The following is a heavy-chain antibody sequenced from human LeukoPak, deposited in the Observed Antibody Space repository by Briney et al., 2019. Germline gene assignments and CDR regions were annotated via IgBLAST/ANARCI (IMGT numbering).Heavy chain of an antibody. CDR1: GFTFRSYG. Sequence: GGSLRLSCAASGFTFRSYGMHWVRQAPGKGLEWVAFIRDDGSKKFYADSVKGRFIISRDNSKNTLFLQMNSLRTEDTAVYYCATDSELWSLDQWGQGTLVTVSS. CDR2: IRDDGSKK. D-gene: IGHD1-7*01. CDR3: ATDSELWSLDQ. V-gene: IGHV3-30*02. J-gene: IGHJ5*02.